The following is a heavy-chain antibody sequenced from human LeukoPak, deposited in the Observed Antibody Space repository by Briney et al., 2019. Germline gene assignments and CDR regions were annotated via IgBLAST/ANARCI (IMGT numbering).Heavy chain of an antibody. CDR2: ISAYNGNT. D-gene: IGHD6-13*01. V-gene: IGHV1-18*01. CDR1: GYTFTSYG. Sequence: ASVKVSCKASGYTFTSYGITWVRQAPGQGLEWMGWISAYNGNTNYEQKLQGRVTMTTDTSTSTAYMELSSLRSEDTAVYYCARAKGRGSSWSYYYYYYYMDVWGKGTTVTVSS. J-gene: IGHJ6*03. CDR3: ARAKGRGSSWSYYYYYYYMDV.